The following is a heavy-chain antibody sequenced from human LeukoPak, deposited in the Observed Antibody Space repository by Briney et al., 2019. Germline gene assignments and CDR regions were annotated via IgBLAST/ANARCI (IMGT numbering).Heavy chain of an antibody. J-gene: IGHJ4*02. CDR2: IYYSGST. V-gene: IGHV4-39*02. Sequence: PSETLSLTCTVSGGSISSSSYYWGWIRQPPGKGLEWIGSIYYSGSTYYNPSLKSRVTISVDTSKNQFSLKLSSVTAADTAVYYCARDQIGSSGSLYWGQGTLVTVSS. CDR1: GGSISSSSYY. D-gene: IGHD3-22*01. CDR3: ARDQIGSSGSLY.